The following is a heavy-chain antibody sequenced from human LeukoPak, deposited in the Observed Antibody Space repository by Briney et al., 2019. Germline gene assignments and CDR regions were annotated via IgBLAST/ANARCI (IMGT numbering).Heavy chain of an antibody. D-gene: IGHD3-16*01. CDR1: GYTFTTFG. V-gene: IGHV1-18*01. J-gene: IGHJ4*02. CDR3: TTGGGGGH. CDR2: ISPYNGNT. Sequence: ASMKVSCTASGYTFTTFGITWIRQSPGQGLEWMGWISPYNGNTNYGLKFQGRLTLTTDTATSTAYLELRSLQSDDSAVYYSTTGGGGGHWGQGTLVSVSS.